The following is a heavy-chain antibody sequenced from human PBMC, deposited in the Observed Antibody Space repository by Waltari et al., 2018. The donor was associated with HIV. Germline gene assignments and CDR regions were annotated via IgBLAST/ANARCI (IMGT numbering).Heavy chain of an antibody. Sequence: QVQLQESGPGLLKPSETLSLTCSVSGGSVSSNYWTWIRQPPGKGLEWIGYLYYTGSTKYNPSLKSRVTFSVDTSKNQFSLKLTSVTAADTAVYYCALDSGSDLTIFDYWGQGIRVTVSS. D-gene: IGHD5-12*01. CDR1: GGSVSSNY. CDR2: LYYTGST. CDR3: ALDSGSDLTIFDY. J-gene: IGHJ4*02. V-gene: IGHV4-59*02.